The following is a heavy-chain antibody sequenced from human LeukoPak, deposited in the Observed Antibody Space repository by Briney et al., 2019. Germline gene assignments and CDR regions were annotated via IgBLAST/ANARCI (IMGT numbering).Heavy chain of an antibody. D-gene: IGHD3-16*01. CDR2: IYSGGST. CDR1: GFTVSGNY. V-gene: IGHV3-66*02. Sequence: GGSLRLSCAASGFTVSGNYMSWVRQAPGKGLEWVSVIYSGGSTYYADSVEGRFTISRDSSKNTLYLQMNSLRAEDTAVYYCARHLGAGNWFDPWGQGTLVTVSS. J-gene: IGHJ5*02. CDR3: ARHLGAGNWFDP.